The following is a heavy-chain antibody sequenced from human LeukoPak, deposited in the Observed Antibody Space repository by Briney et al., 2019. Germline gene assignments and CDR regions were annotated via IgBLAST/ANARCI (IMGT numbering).Heavy chain of an antibody. CDR2: LSNDGNNK. CDR1: GFTFSSFV. V-gene: IGHV3-30-3*01. J-gene: IGHJ4*02. D-gene: IGHD1-14*01. CDR3: TTGAPGTSFDY. Sequence: GGSLRLSCATSGFTFSSFVMHWVRRAPGKGLEWVAVLSNDGNNKYYGDSVKGRFSISRDNSESTLYLQMNSLRAEDTAVYFCTTGAPGTSFDYWGQGTLVTVSS.